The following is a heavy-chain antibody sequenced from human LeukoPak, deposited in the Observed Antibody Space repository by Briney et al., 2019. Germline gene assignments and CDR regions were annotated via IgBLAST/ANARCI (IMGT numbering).Heavy chain of an antibody. Sequence: GGSLRLSCAASGFTVSSNYMSWVRQTPGKGLEWVSVIYSGGSTYYGDSVTGRCTISRDNSNNTRYLQMNSLRAEDTAVYSCARDSCSSTTCYPYYGMDVWGQGTTVTASS. CDR3: ARDSCSSTTCYPYYGMDV. CDR1: GFTVSSNY. J-gene: IGHJ6*01. D-gene: IGHD2-2*01. CDR2: IYSGGST. V-gene: IGHV3-53*01.